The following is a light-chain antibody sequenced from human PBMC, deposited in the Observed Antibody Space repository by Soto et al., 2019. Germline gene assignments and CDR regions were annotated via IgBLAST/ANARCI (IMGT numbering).Light chain of an antibody. V-gene: IGLV3-21*02. CDR1: DIGRKS. CDR2: DSS. Sequence: SYELTQPPSVSVAPGQTARLTCGGYDIGRKSVHWYQQKPGQAPVLVVYDSSVRPSGIPERVSGSNSGNTATLSINRVEAGDEADYFCQVWDSSNDHYVFGSGTKVTVL. CDR3: QVWDSSNDHYV. J-gene: IGLJ1*01.